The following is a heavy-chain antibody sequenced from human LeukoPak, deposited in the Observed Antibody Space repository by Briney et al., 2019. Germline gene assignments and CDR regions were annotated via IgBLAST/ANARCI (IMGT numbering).Heavy chain of an antibody. CDR2: ISYDGSNK. CDR3: AKDRDPGGSYYFDY. Sequence: GGSLRLSCAASGFTFSSYGMHWVRQAPGKGLEWVAVISYDGSNKYYADSVKGRFTISRDNSKNTLYLQMNSLRAEDTAVYYCAKDRDPGGSYYFDYWGQGTLVTVSS. D-gene: IGHD3-10*01. V-gene: IGHV3-30*18. J-gene: IGHJ4*02. CDR1: GFTFSSYG.